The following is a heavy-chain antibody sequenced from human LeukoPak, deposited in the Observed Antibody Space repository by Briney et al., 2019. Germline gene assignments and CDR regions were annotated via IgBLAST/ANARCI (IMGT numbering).Heavy chain of an antibody. CDR3: ARGALGYCSSTSCFATQFGA. J-gene: IGHJ5*02. CDR1: GFTFNSYA. Sequence: GGSLRLSCAASGFTFNSYAMHWVRQAPGKGLEYVSAISSNGGSTYYANSVKGRFTISRDNSKNTLYLQMGSLRAEDMAVYYCARGALGYCSSTSCFATQFGAWGQGTLVTVSS. CDR2: ISSNGGST. V-gene: IGHV3-64*01. D-gene: IGHD2-2*01.